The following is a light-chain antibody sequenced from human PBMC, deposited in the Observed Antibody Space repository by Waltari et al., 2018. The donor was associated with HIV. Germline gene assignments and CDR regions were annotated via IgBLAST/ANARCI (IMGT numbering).Light chain of an antibody. Sequence: QSALTQTLSVSGPPGLSVTLSDTGTSIHVVGFNYVSWYQQHPGKAPKLIIYDVTKRPSGVPDRFTGSKSGDTASLTMSGLQAEDEADYYCCSYAGSKTYVFGTGTKVTVL. J-gene: IGLJ1*01. CDR3: CSYAGSKTYV. CDR1: SIHVVGFNY. CDR2: DVT. V-gene: IGLV2-11*01.